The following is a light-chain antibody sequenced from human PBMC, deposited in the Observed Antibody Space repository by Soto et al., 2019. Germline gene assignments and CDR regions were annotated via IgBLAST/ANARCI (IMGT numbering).Light chain of an antibody. J-gene: IGKJ3*01. CDR1: QTISNY. V-gene: IGKV3-11*01. Sequence: VVLTQSPATLSLSPGVRATLSCRASQTISNYLAWYQQKPGQAPRLLIYDTSSRATGVPARFSGSGSGTDFTLTIDRLESEDFAVYYCQQRSNWPLFSFGPGTTVDFK. CDR3: QQRSNWPLFS. CDR2: DTS.